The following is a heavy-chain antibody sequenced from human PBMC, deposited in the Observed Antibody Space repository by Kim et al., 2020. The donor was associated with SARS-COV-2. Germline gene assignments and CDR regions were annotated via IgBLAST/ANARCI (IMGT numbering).Heavy chain of an antibody. D-gene: IGHD7-27*01. CDR1: SFTFGHFA. CDR3: AKDLNLGFDS. V-gene: IGHV3-23*01. J-gene: IGHJ4*02. Sequence: GGSLRLSCAASSFTFGHFAMNWVRQAPGKGLEWISTISDRGDSTYYADSVKGRFTISRDNSKNTLFLQMNSLRADDTAMYYCAKDLNLGFDSWGQGTLVTVSA. CDR2: ISDRGDST.